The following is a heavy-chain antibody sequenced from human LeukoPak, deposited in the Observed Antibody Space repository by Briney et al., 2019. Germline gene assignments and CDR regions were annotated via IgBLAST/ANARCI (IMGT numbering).Heavy chain of an antibody. CDR3: ASYGPGYNWLIT. V-gene: IGHV1-2*02. CDR2: IHPNTGDT. Sequence: ASVKVSFTFTGYSMHLVRQAPGQGLEWMGWIHPNTGDTNYAQKFQGRLSMTRDTSSRTAYMELSRLIFDDTALYYCASYGPGYNWLITWGHGTQVTVSS. D-gene: IGHD5-18*01. J-gene: IGHJ4*01. CDR1: FTGYS.